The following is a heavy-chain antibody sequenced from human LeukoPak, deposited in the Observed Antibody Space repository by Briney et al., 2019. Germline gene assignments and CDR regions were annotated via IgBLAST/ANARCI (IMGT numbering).Heavy chain of an antibody. CDR1: GYTLTELS. CDR3: ARDNWNYANWFDP. Sequence: ASVKVSCKVSGYTLTELSMHWVRQAPGQGLEWMGWINPNSGGTNYAQKFQGRVTMTRNTSISTAYMELSRLRSDDTAVYYCARDNWNYANWFDPWGQGTLVTVSS. D-gene: IGHD1-7*01. J-gene: IGHJ5*02. V-gene: IGHV1-2*02. CDR2: INPNSGGT.